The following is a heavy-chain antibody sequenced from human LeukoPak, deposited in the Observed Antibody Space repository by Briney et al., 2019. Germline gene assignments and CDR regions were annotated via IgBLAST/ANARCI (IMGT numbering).Heavy chain of an antibody. CDR1: GGSISSYY. Sequence: SETLSLTCTVSGGSISSYYWSWIRQPPGKGLEWIGYIYYSGSTNYNPSLKSRVTISVDTSKNQFSLKLSSVTAADTAVYYCVRHHSWGYSYGQYNWFDPWGQGTLVTVSS. V-gene: IGHV4-59*08. CDR3: VRHHSWGYSYGQYNWFDP. J-gene: IGHJ5*02. CDR2: IYYSGST. D-gene: IGHD5-18*01.